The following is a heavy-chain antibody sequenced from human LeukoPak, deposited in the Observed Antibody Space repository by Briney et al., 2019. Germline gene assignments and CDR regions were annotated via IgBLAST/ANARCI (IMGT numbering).Heavy chain of an antibody. CDR1: GGSISSSSYY. J-gene: IGHJ5*02. Sequence: RSSETLSLTCTVSGGSISSSSYYWGWIRQPPGKGLEWIGSIYYSGSTYYNPSLKSRVTISVDTSKNQFSLKLSSVTAAGTAVYYCARHAVPNSSENWFDPWGQGTLVTVSS. CDR2: IYYSGST. D-gene: IGHD6-19*01. V-gene: IGHV4-39*01. CDR3: ARHAVPNSSENWFDP.